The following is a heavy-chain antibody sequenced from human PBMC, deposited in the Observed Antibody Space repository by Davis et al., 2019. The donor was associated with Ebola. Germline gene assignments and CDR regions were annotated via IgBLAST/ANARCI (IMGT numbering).Heavy chain of an antibody. CDR3: ARSLTTTIEGPDY. Sequence: GGSLRLSCKGSGYSFTSYWIGWVRQMPGKGLEWMGIIYPGDSDTRYSPSFQGQVTISADKSTTTAYLQWASLKASDTAMYYCARSLTTTIEGPDYWGQGTLVTVSS. V-gene: IGHV5-51*01. J-gene: IGHJ4*02. CDR1: GYSFTSYW. D-gene: IGHD3-22*01. CDR2: IYPGDSDT.